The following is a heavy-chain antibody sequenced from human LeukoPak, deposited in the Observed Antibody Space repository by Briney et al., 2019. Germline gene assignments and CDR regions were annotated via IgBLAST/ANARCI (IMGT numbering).Heavy chain of an antibody. D-gene: IGHD4-17*01. V-gene: IGHV4-38-2*02. CDR3: ARDDYGDYSAIFDY. CDR1: GYSISSGYY. Sequence: SETLSLTCTVSGYSISSGYYWGWIRQPPGKGLEWIGSIYHSGSTYYNPSLKSRVTISVDTSKNQFSLKLSSVTAADTAVYYCARDDYGDYSAIFDYWGQGTLVTVSS. CDR2: IYHSGST. J-gene: IGHJ4*02.